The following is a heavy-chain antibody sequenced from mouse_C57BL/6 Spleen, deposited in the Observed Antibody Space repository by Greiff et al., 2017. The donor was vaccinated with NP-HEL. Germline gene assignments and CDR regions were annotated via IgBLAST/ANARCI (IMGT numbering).Heavy chain of an antibody. Sequence: QVQLQQPGAELVKPGASVKLSCKASGYTFTSYWMHWVKQRPGQGLEWIGMIHPNSGSTNYNEKFKSKVTLTVDKSSSTAYMQLSSLTSEDSAVYYCARWLLRGFAYWGQGTLVTVSA. CDR3: ARWLLRGFAY. V-gene: IGHV1-64*01. CDR2: IHPNSGST. J-gene: IGHJ3*01. D-gene: IGHD2-3*01. CDR1: GYTFTSYW.